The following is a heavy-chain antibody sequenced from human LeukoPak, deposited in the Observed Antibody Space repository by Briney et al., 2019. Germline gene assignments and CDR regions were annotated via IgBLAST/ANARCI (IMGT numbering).Heavy chain of an antibody. Sequence: SVKVSCKASGGTFSSYAISWVRQAPGQGLEWMGGIIPIFGTANYAQKFQGRVTITADESTSTAYMELSSLRSEDTAVYYCARPFYYDFWSGYTFDYWGQGTLVTVSS. CDR1: GGTFSSYA. V-gene: IGHV1-69*13. J-gene: IGHJ4*02. CDR3: ARPFYYDFWSGYTFDY. CDR2: IIPIFGTA. D-gene: IGHD3-3*01.